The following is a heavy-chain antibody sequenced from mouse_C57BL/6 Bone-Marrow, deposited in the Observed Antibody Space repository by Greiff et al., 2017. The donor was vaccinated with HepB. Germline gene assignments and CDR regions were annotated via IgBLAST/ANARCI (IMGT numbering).Heavy chain of an antibody. V-gene: IGHV7-3*01. CDR1: GFTFTDYY. CDR2: IRNKANGYTT. CDR3: ARYYYGSSYFDY. J-gene: IGHJ2*01. D-gene: IGHD1-1*01. Sequence: VMLVESGGGLVQPGGSLSLSCAASGFTFTDYYMSWVRQPPGKALEWLGFIRNKANGYTTEYSASVKGRFTISRDNSQSILYLQMNALRAEDSATYYCARYYYGSSYFDYWGQGTTLTVSS.